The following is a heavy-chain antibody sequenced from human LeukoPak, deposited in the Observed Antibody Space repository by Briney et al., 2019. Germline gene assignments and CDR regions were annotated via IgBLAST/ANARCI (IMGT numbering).Heavy chain of an antibody. CDR3: AQRGNERAVAGPLHWFDP. D-gene: IGHD6-13*01. CDR2: ISGSGSNT. J-gene: IGHJ5*02. V-gene: IGHV3-23*01. CDR1: GVTLSTYA. Sequence: VASLRLSCVPSGVTLSTYAMTWVRQAQRRGLGWVSGISGSGSNTHYADSVKGRFTISRDNSNNTLYLQMNSLRGEDTAVYYCAQRGNERAVAGPLHWFDPWGQGTLVTVSS.